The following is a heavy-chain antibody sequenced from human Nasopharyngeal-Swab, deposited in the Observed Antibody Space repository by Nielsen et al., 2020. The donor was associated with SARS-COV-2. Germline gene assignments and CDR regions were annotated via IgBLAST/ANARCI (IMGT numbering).Heavy chain of an antibody. J-gene: IGHJ6*02. CDR3: ARVEGIVATIFYYYYGMDV. Sequence: ASVKVSCKASGYTFISYAMNWVRQAPGQGLEWMGWINTNTGNPTYAQGFTGRFVFSLDTSVSTAYLQISSLKAEDTAVYYCARVEGIVATIFYYYYGMDVWGQGTTVTVSS. D-gene: IGHD5-12*01. CDR1: GYTFISYA. CDR2: INTNTGNP. V-gene: IGHV7-4-1*02.